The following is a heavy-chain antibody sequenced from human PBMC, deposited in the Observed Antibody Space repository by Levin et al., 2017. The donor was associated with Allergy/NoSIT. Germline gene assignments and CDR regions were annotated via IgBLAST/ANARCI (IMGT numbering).Heavy chain of an antibody. V-gene: IGHV4-30-2*01. CDR1: GGSISSGGYS. CDR2: IYHSGST. J-gene: IGHJ3*02. Sequence: LRLSCAVSGGSISSGGYSWSWIRQPPGKGLEWIGYIYHSGSTYYNPSLKSRVTISVDRSKNQFSLKLSSVTAADTAVYYCASHSAAAGSLDAFDSWGQGTMVTVSS. D-gene: IGHD6-13*01. CDR3: ASHSAAAGSLDAFDS.